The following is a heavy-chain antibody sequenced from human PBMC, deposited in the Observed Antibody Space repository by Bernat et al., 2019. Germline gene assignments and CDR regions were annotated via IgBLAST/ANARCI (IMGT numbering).Heavy chain of an antibody. V-gene: IGHV3-73*01. Sequence: EVQLVESGGGLVQPGGSLKLSCAASGFTFSGSAMHWVRQASGKGLEWVGRIRSKANGYATAYAASVKGRFTISRDDSKNTAYLQMNSLKTEDTAVYYCTTGYSAWGGMDVWGQGTTVTVSS. J-gene: IGHJ6*02. CDR3: TTGYSAWGGMDV. CDR1: GFTFSGSA. D-gene: IGHD6-13*01. CDR2: IRSKANGYAT.